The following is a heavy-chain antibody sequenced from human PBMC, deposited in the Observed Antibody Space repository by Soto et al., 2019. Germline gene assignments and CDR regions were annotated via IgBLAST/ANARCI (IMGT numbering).Heavy chain of an antibody. V-gene: IGHV1-8*01. J-gene: IGHJ5*02. CDR1: GYTFTNYG. Sequence: GASVKVSCKTSGYTFTNYGIMWVRRVAGQGLEWMGWVNPNSGNTGYAQKFQDRVTMTRDRFISTAYMELRSLTYEDTAVYYCARGRRANFAPWGQGTLVTVSS. D-gene: IGHD6-25*01. CDR2: VNPNSGNT. CDR3: ARGRRANFAP.